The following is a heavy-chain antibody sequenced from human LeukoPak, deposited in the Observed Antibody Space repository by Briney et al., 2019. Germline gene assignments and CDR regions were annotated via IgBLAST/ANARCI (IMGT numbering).Heavy chain of an antibody. CDR1: GDSIGSHY. V-gene: IGHV4-59*11. CDR2: IFYVGST. J-gene: IGHJ3*02. CDR3: ARDYYDSRGEAFDI. Sequence: SETLSLTCTVTGDSIGSHYWSWIRQPPGKGLEWIGYIFYVGSTNYNPSLKSRVTISVDTSKNQFSLKLNSVTAADTAVYYCARDYYDSRGEAFDIWGQGTMVTVSS. D-gene: IGHD3-22*01.